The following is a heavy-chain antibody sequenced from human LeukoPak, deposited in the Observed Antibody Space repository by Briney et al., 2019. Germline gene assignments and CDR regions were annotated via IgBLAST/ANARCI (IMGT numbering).Heavy chain of an antibody. D-gene: IGHD6-19*01. V-gene: IGHV4-59*08. CDR2: IYYSGST. Sequence: SETLSLTCTVSGGSISSYYWSWIRQPPVKGLEWIGYIYYSGSTNYNPSLKSRVTISVDTSKNQFSLKLSSVTAADTAVYYCARHAGSGWYHYWGQGTLVTVSS. CDR1: GGSISSYY. CDR3: ARHAGSGWYHY. J-gene: IGHJ4*02.